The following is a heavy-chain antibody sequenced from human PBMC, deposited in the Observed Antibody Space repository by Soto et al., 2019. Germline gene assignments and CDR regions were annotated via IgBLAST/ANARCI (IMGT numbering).Heavy chain of an antibody. CDR3: ARDDRAAASGTTYYFDS. J-gene: IGHJ4*02. D-gene: IGHD6-13*01. CDR2: ISPYDGNT. Sequence: QVQLVQSEAEVKKPGASVKVSCKASGYTFTNYGLSWVRQAPGQGLEWMAWISPYDGNTHYAQKLQGRITVTTDTSTSTAYIELRSLRSDDTAVYFCARDDRAAASGTTYYFDSWGQGTLVTVSS. V-gene: IGHV1-18*01. CDR1: GYTFTNYG.